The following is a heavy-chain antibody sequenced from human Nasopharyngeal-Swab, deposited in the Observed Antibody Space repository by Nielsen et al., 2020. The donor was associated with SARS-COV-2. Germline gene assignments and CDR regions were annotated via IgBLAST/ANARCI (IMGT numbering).Heavy chain of an antibody. V-gene: IGHV4-31*02. Sequence: WVRQPPGKGLEWIGYIYCSGSTYYNPSLKSRVTISVDTSKNQFSLRLSSVTAADTAVYYCARDTNYYGSGGTLDYWGQGTLVTVSS. CDR2: IYCSGST. D-gene: IGHD3-10*01. CDR3: ARDTNYYGSGGTLDY. J-gene: IGHJ4*02.